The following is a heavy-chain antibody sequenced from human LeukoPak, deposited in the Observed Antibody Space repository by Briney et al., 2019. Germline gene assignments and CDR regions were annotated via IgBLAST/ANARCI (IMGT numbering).Heavy chain of an antibody. V-gene: IGHV1-18*01. Sequence: ASVKVSCKASGYTFTSYGISWVRQAPGQGLEWMGWISAYNGNTNYAQKLQGRVTMTTDTSTSTAYMELRSLRSEDTAVYYCARVGDIVVVPAAMGAFDIWGQGTMVTVSS. CDR1: GYTFTSYG. J-gene: IGHJ3*02. CDR2: ISAYNGNT. CDR3: ARVGDIVVVPAAMGAFDI. D-gene: IGHD2-2*01.